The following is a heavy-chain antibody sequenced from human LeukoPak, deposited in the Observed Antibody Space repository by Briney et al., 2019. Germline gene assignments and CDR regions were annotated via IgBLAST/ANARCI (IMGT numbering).Heavy chain of an antibody. CDR3: AGFLGGSYGMDV. D-gene: IGHD1-26*01. V-gene: IGHV1-3*01. CDR2: INAGNGNT. CDR1: GYTFTSYS. Sequence: EASVKVSCKASGYTFTSYSMHWVRQAPGQRLEWMGWINAGNGNTKFSQKFQGRVTITRDTSASTAYMELSSLRSEDTAVYYCAGFLGGSYGMDVWGQGTTVTVSS. J-gene: IGHJ6*02.